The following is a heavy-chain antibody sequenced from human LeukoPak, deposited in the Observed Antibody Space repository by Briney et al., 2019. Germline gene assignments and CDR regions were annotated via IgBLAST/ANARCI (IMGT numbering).Heavy chain of an antibody. Sequence: GGSLRLSCAASGFTFSSYAMSWVRQAPGKGLEWVSAISGSGGSTYYTDSVKGRFTISRDNSENTLYLQMNSLRAEDTAVYYCAKRACSSTSCSYFDNWAREPWSPSPQ. CDR2: ISGSGGST. D-gene: IGHD2-2*01. CDR1: GFTFSSYA. CDR3: AKRACSSTSCSYFDN. J-gene: IGHJ4*02. V-gene: IGHV3-23*01.